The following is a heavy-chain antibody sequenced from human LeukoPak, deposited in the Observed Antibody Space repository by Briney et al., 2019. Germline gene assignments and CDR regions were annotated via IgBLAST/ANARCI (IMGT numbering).Heavy chain of an antibody. V-gene: IGHV3-48*03. Sequence: GSQRLSCAASGFTFSSYEMNWVRQAPGKGLEWVSYISSSGSTINYADSVKGRFTISRDNAKNSLYLQMNSLRAEDTAVYYCARERVGAPNYWGQGTLVTVSS. J-gene: IGHJ4*02. D-gene: IGHD1-26*01. CDR2: ISSSGSTI. CDR3: ARERVGAPNY. CDR1: GFTFSSYE.